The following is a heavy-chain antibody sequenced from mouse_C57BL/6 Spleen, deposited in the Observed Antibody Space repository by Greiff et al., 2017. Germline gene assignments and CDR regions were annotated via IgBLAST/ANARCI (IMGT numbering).Heavy chain of an antibody. D-gene: IGHD1-1*01. CDR2: SDPANGNT. CDR3: ASPKELRSMDD. CDR1: GFNIKNTY. Sequence: VQLQQSVAELVRPGASVKLSCTASGFNIKNTYMHWVKQRPDQGLEWIGRSDPANGNTKYAPKFPGKATITADSSSKTAYLQLSSLTSEVTAIYYCASPKELRSMDDWGQGTSVTVSS. J-gene: IGHJ4*01. V-gene: IGHV14-3*01.